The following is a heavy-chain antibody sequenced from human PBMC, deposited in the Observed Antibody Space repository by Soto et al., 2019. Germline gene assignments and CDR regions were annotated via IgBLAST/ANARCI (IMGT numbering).Heavy chain of an antibody. D-gene: IGHD5-12*01. J-gene: IGHJ4*02. CDR3: ARPRWLPPIFDY. CDR1: GGSFSGYY. Sequence: QVQLQQWGAGLLKPSETLSLTCAVYGGSFSGYYWSWIRQPPGKGLEWIGEINHSGSTNYNPSLKTRVTTSVDTSKNQFSLKLSSVTAADTAVYYCARPRWLPPIFDYWGQGTLVTVSS. V-gene: IGHV4-34*01. CDR2: INHSGST.